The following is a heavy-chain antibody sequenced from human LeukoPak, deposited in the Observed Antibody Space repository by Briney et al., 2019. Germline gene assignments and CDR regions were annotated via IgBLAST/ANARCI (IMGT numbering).Heavy chain of an antibody. V-gene: IGHV4-59*01. Sequence: PSETLSLTCTVSGESIGSFYWTWIRQTPRKGLEWIGSVYYTGSTNYNPSLKSRVTISIDTSWSQFSLKLTSVTVADTAVYYCARDSRYSYGSGGMDVWGXGTTVTVSS. CDR2: VYYTGST. J-gene: IGHJ6*04. D-gene: IGHD3-10*01. CDR1: GESIGSFY. CDR3: ARDSRYSYGSGGMDV.